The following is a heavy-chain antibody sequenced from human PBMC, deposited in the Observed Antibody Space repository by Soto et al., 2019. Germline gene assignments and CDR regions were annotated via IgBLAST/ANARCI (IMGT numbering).Heavy chain of an antibody. CDR1: GFTFSSNA. V-gene: IGHV3-23*01. J-gene: IGHJ4*02. CDR2: ITNTGGDT. CDR3: ARASGASDPGRRVFDS. D-gene: IGHD3-10*01. Sequence: LRLSCAASGFTFSSNAMRWVRQAPGKGLEWVSVITNTGGDTLYADSVKGRFTISRDNSKNTLYLQINSLRAEDAAIYYCARASGASDPGRRVFDSWGQGTRVAVSS.